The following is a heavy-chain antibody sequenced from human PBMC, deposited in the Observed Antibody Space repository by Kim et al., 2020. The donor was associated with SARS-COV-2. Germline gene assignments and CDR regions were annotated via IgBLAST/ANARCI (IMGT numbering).Heavy chain of an antibody. Sequence: SETLSLTCAVYGGSFSGYYWSWIRQPPGKGLEWIGEINHSGSTNYNPSLKSRVTISVDTSKNQFSLKLSSVTAADTAVYYCARTSYGYPTYGMDVWGQGTTVTVSS. V-gene: IGHV4-34*01. CDR1: GGSFSGYY. CDR3: ARTSYGYPTYGMDV. CDR2: INHSGST. J-gene: IGHJ6*02. D-gene: IGHD5-18*01.